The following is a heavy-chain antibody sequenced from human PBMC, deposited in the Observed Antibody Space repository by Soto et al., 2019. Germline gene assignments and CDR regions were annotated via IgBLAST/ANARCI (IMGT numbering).Heavy chain of an antibody. D-gene: IGHD5-12*01. CDR2: ISIGGDKT. J-gene: IGHJ5*02. V-gene: IGHV3-23*01. CDR1: GFAFSSNS. Sequence: GGSLRLSCAASGFAFSSNSFTWVRQAPGKGLEYVSGISIGGDKTWHADSVKGRFTVSRDNSKNTVYLQMNSLRVDDTAVYYCAKWDGYGDHWGQGTLVTVSS. CDR3: AKWDGYGDH.